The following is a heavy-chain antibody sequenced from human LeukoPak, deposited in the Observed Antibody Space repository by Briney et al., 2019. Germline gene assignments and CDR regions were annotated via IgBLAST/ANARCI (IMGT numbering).Heavy chain of an antibody. V-gene: IGHV1-18*04. D-gene: IGHD2-21*02. J-gene: IGHJ4*02. Sequence: ASVKVSCKASGYTFTSYGISWVRQAPGQGLEWMGWISAYNGNTNYAQKLQDRVTMTTDTSTSAAYMELRSLRSDDTAVYYCARDNVVVTATTNFDYWGQGTLVTVSS. CDR1: GYTFTSYG. CDR3: ARDNVVVTATTNFDY. CDR2: ISAYNGNT.